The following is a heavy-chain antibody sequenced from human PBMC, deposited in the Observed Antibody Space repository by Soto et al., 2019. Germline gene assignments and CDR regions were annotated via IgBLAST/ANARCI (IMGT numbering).Heavy chain of an antibody. CDR2: IFYGRST. Sequence: PSETLSLTCTVSGGSISGSLYYWGWIRQPPGKGLEWIGSIFYGRSTYYNPSLKSRVTISVDTSKNQFSLKLSSVTAADTAVYYCARGWDYGDRDYWGQGTRVTVSS. V-gene: IGHV4-39*01. CDR1: GGSISGSLYY. J-gene: IGHJ4*02. D-gene: IGHD4-17*01. CDR3: ARGWDYGDRDY.